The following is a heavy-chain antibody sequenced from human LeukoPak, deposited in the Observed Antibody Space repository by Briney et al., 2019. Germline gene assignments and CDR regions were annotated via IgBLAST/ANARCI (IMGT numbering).Heavy chain of an antibody. CDR3: AKAREARARGYFDY. Sequence: GGSLRLSCAASGFTFSSYGMHWVRQAPGKGLEWVALISYDGSNKYYADSVKGRFTISRDNSKNTLYLQMNSLRAEDTAVYYCAKAREARARGYFDYWGQGTLVTVSS. CDR2: ISYDGSNK. CDR1: GFTFSSYG. V-gene: IGHV3-30*18. J-gene: IGHJ4*02. D-gene: IGHD1-26*01.